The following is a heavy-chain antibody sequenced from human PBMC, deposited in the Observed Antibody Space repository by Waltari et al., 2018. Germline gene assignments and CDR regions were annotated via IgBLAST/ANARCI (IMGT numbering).Heavy chain of an antibody. CDR3: ASYRPKCGGDCSTAVGFDY. V-gene: IGHV4-34*01. Sequence: QVQLQQWGAGLLKPSETLSLTCAVYGGSFSGYYWSWIRQPPGKGLEWIGEINHSGSTNYNPSLKSRVTISVDPSKNQFSLKLSSVTAADTAVYYCASYRPKCGGDCSTAVGFDYWGQGTLVTVSS. CDR2: INHSGST. CDR1: GGSFSGYY. J-gene: IGHJ4*02. D-gene: IGHD2-21*01.